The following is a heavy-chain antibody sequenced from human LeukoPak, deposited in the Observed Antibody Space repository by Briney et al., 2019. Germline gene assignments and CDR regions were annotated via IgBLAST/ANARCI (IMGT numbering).Heavy chain of an antibody. CDR3: ARDQDDYVWGSYPPRRGFDP. CDR1: GFTFSSYS. J-gene: IGHJ5*02. CDR2: ISSSSSYI. Sequence: GGSLRLSCAASGFTFSSYSMNWVRQAPGKGLEWVSSISSSSSYIYYADSVKGRFTISRDNAKNSLYLQMNSLRAEDTAVYYCARDQDDYVWGSYPPRRGFDPWGQGTLVTVSS. D-gene: IGHD3-16*02. V-gene: IGHV3-21*01.